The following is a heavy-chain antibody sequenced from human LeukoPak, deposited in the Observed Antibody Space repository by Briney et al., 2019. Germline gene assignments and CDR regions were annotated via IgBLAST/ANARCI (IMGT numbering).Heavy chain of an antibody. CDR1: GYTFTNYG. J-gene: IGHJ6*02. CDR3: AGEGYYGSGSMDV. D-gene: IGHD3-10*01. Sequence: GASVKDSCMPSGYTFTNYGVTWGRQAPGQGLGWVGWISPYNGNTNYAQKLQGRVTMTTDTSTSTAYMELRSLRSDDTAVYYGAGEGYYGSGSMDVWGQGTTVTVSS. V-gene: IGHV1-18*01. CDR2: ISPYNGNT.